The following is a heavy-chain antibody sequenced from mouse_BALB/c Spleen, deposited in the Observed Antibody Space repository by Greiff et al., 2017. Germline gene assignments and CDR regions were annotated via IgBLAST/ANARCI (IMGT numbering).Heavy chain of an antibody. CDR3: ARQEDGSGWLAY. CDR1: GFTFSSYG. J-gene: IGHJ3*01. Sequence: EVKLMESGGDLVKPGGSLKLSCAASGFTFSSYGMSWVRQTPDKRLEWVATISSGGSSTYYPDSVKGRFTISRDNAKNTLYRQMSSLKSEDTAMYYCARQEDGSGWLAYWGQGTLVTVSA. V-gene: IGHV5-6*01. D-gene: IGHD1-1*02. CDR2: ISSGGSST.